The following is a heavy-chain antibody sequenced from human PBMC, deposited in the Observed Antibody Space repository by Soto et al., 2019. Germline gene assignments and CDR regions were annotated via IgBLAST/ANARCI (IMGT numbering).Heavy chain of an antibody. D-gene: IGHD2-15*01. Sequence: QVQLVHSGAEVKKPGSSVKVSCKASGGTFSGYGISWVRQAPGQGLEWMGRIFPIDDLANSAQKFQGRVTINAEKSTTTAFMGLRTVGSEVTAVYYCARPGANPLSAFHAFDFWGQGTMVTVSP. V-gene: IGHV1-69*04. CDR1: GGTFSGYG. CDR3: ARPGANPLSAFHAFDF. J-gene: IGHJ3*01. CDR2: IFPIDDLA.